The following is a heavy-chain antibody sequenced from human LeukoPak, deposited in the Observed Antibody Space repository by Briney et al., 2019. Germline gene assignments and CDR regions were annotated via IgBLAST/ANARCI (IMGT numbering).Heavy chain of an antibody. CDR1: GFSFSNYG. Sequence: PGGTLRLSCAASGFSFSNYGMSWVRQAPGKGLEWVSSISSGGDNTYYADSVRGRFTISRDNSKNTLYLQLNSLRAEDTAVYYCAKSHRGHCSTTTCDDEGGYWGQGTLVTVSS. CDR3: AKSHRGHCSTTTCDDEGGY. D-gene: IGHD2-2*01. J-gene: IGHJ4*02. V-gene: IGHV3-23*01. CDR2: ISSGGDNT.